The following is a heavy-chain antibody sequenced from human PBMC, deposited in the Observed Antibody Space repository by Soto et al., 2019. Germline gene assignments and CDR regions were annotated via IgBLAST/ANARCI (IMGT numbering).Heavy chain of an antibody. CDR2: ISYDGSNK. CDR1: GFTFSSYG. CDR3: AKAPGVLYAFDI. J-gene: IGHJ3*02. D-gene: IGHD3-10*01. V-gene: IGHV3-30*18. Sequence: PGGSLRLSCAASGFTFSSYGVHWVRQASGKGLEWVAVISYDGSNKYYADCVKGRFTISRDNSKNTLYLQKNSLRAEATAVYYCAKAPGVLYAFDIWGQGTMVTVSS.